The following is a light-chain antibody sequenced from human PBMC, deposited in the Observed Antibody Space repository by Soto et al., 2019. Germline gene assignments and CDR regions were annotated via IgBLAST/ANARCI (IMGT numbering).Light chain of an antibody. CDR1: QDISNH. CDR3: QQSYSTPHT. Sequence: DIPLTQSPSSLSASVGDRVTITCQASQDISNHLNWYQQKPGKAPKLLIYAASSLQSGVPSRFSGSGSGTDFTLTISSLQPEDFATYYCQQSYSTPHTFGQGTRLEIK. CDR2: AAS. V-gene: IGKV1-39*01. J-gene: IGKJ5*01.